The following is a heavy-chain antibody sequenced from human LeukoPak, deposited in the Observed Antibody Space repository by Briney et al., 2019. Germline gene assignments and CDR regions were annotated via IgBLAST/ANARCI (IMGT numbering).Heavy chain of an antibody. CDR1: GGTFSSYA. V-gene: IGHV1-69*01. CDR2: IIPIFGTA. J-gene: IGHJ3*02. CDR3: ATGIVGATVGGDAFDI. D-gene: IGHD1-26*01. Sequence: SVKVSCKASGGTFSSYAISWVRQAPGQGLEWMGGIIPIFGTASYAQKFQGRVTITADESTSTAYMELSSPGAEDTAVYYCATGIVGATVGGDAFDIWRQGTMVTVSS.